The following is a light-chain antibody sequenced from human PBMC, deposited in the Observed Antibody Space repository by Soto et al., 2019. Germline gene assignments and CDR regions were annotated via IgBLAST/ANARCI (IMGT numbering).Light chain of an antibody. V-gene: IGLV2-14*01. Sequence: QSVLTQPASVSGSPGQSITISCTGTSSDVGGYNYVSWYRQHPGNAPKLMIYEVSNRPSGVSNRFSGSKSGNTASLTISGLQADDEADYYCCSYKSGGTPAYVFGTGTKVTVL. CDR2: EVS. CDR1: SSDVGGYNY. J-gene: IGLJ1*01. CDR3: CSYKSGGTPAYV.